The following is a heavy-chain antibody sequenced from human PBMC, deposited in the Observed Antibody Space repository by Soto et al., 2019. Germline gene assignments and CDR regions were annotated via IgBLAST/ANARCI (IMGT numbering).Heavy chain of an antibody. CDR2: ISGSGGST. CDR1: GFTFSSYA. CDR3: AKDLGGRYCSGGSCYSSVVYFGY. Sequence: GGSLRLSCAASGFTFSSYAMSWVRQAPGKGLEWVSAISGSGGSTYYADSVKGRFTISRDNSKNTLYLQMNSLRAEDTAVYYCAKDLGGRYCSGGSCYSSVVYFGYWGQGTLVTVSS. D-gene: IGHD2-15*01. J-gene: IGHJ4*02. V-gene: IGHV3-23*01.